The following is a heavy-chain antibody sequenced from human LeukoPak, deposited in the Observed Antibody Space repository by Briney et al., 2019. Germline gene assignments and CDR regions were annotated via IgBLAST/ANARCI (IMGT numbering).Heavy chain of an antibody. CDR2: INEDGNEK. V-gene: IGHV3-7*01. D-gene: IGHD1-14*01. J-gene: IGHJ4*01. CDR3: ATCDKKGTADY. CDR1: GFTFTTYW. Sequence: GGSLGLSCAASGFTFTTYWTSWVRQAPGKGLEWVANINEDGNEKYYVDSVKGRFTISRDNARNSLYLQMNSLRAEDTALYYCATCDKKGTADYWGHGTLVTVS.